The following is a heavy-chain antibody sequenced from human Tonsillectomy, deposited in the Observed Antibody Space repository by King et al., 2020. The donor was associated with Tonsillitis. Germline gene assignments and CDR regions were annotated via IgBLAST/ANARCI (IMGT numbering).Heavy chain of an antibody. V-gene: IGHV4-39*07. D-gene: IGHD2-2*03. Sequence: QLQESGPGLVKPSETLSLTCTVSGGSISSSSYYWGWIRQPPGKGLEWIGSIYYSGSTYYNPSLKSRVTISVDTSKNQFSLKLSSVTAADTAVYYWERLDIVGVPAAARDYGMDVWGQGTMVTVSS. J-gene: IGHJ6*02. CDR1: GGSISSSSYY. CDR2: IYYSGST. CDR3: ERLDIVGVPAAARDYGMDV.